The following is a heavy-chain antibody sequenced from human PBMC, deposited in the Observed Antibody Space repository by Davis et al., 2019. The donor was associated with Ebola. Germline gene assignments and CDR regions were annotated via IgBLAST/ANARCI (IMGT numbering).Heavy chain of an antibody. CDR2: IDHSGSA. Sequence: SETLSLTCAVYGGSFSGYYWSWIRQPPGKGLEWVGEIDHSGSAKYSPSLKSRVTISVDTSKNQFSLKLRSVTAADTAMYYCARGLGEYSRSFDYWGQGNLVTVSS. V-gene: IGHV4-34*01. CDR3: ARGLGEYSRSFDY. CDR1: GGSFSGYY. D-gene: IGHD6-6*01. J-gene: IGHJ4*02.